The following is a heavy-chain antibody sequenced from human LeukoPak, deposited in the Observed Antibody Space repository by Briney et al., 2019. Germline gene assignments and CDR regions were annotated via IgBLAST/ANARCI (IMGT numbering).Heavy chain of an antibody. CDR3: ARATQDTTLRSMDG. J-gene: IGHJ6*02. D-gene: IGHD1-26*01. V-gene: IGHV4-31*03. CDR1: GGSINSGGYF. Sequence: PSETLSLTCTVSGGSINSGGYFWSWIRQHPGEGLEWIAYIHLSGSTYYNPSLKSRLTISIDTSKNQFFLQLSSVTAADTAVYYCARATQDTTLRSMDGWGQGTTVTVSS. CDR2: IHLSGST.